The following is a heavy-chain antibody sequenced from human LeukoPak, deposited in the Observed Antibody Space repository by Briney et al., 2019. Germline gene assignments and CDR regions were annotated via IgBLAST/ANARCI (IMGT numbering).Heavy chain of an antibody. V-gene: IGHV3-21*01. CDR2: ISSSSSYI. CDR3: ARDCSGSSCYPRQYYFDY. D-gene: IGHD2-15*01. Sequence: KPGGSLRLSCAASGFTFSSYSMNWVRQAPGKGLEWVSSISSSSSYIYYADSVKGRFTISRDNAKNSLYLQMNSLRAEDTAVYYCARDCSGSSCYPRQYYFDYWGQGTLVTVSS. CDR1: GFTFSSYS. J-gene: IGHJ4*02.